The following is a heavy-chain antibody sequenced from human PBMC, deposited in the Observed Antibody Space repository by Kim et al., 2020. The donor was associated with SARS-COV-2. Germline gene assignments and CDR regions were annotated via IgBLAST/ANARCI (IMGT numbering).Heavy chain of an antibody. J-gene: IGHJ4*02. CDR1: GGSISSYY. CDR3: ARAYGILTGYYPFDY. V-gene: IGHV4-59*01. CDR2: IYYSGST. Sequence: SETLSLTCTVSGGSISSYYWSWIRQPPGKGLEWIGYIYYSGSTNYNPSLKSRVTISVDTSKNQFSLKLSSVTAADTAVYYCARAYGILTGYYPFDYWGQGTLVTVSS. D-gene: IGHD3-9*01.